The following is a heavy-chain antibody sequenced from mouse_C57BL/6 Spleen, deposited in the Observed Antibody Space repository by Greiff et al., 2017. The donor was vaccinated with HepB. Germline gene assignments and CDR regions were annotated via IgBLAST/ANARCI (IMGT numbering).Heavy chain of an antibody. CDR1: GFSFNTYA. CDR3: VRQYYYGSSYGFAY. D-gene: IGHD1-1*01. V-gene: IGHV10-1*01. Sequence: DAGGGLVQPKGSLKLSCAASGFSFNTYAMNWVRQAPGKGVEWVARIRSKSNNYATYYADSVKDRFTISRDDSESMLYLQMNNLKTEDTAMYYCVRQYYYGSSYGFAYWGQGTLVTVSA. J-gene: IGHJ3*01. CDR2: IRSKSNNYAT.